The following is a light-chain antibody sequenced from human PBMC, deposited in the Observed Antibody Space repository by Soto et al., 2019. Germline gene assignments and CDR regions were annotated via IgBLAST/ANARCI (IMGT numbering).Light chain of an antibody. CDR3: AAWDDSLSGYV. V-gene: IGLV1-44*01. J-gene: IGLJ1*01. CDR1: SSNIGGNA. Sequence: QSVLTQPPSASGTPGQRVTISCSGSSSNIGGNAVNWYQQLPGTTPKLLIYSNNQRPSGVPDRFSGSKSGTSASLAISGLQSEDEADYDCAAWDDSLSGYVFGTGTKVTVL. CDR2: SNN.